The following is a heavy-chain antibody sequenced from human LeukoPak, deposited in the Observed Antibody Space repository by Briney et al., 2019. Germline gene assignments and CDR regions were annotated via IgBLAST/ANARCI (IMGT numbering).Heavy chain of an antibody. Sequence: SQTLSLTCTVSGGSISSGDYYWSWIRQPPGKGLEWIGYIYYSGSTYYNPSLKSRVTISVDTSKNQSSLKLSSVTAADTAVYYCAREVVEYQLLNLFDYWGQGTLVTVSS. CDR3: AREVVEYQLLNLFDY. V-gene: IGHV4-30-4*08. D-gene: IGHD2-2*01. CDR2: IYYSGST. CDR1: GGSISSGDYY. J-gene: IGHJ4*02.